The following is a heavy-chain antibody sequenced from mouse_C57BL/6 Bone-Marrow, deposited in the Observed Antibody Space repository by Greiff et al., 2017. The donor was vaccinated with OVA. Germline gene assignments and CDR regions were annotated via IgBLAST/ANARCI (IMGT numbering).Heavy chain of an antibody. Sequence: EVQLQQSGPELVKPGASVKISCKASGYTFTDYYMNWVKQSHGKSLEWIGDINPNNGGTSYNQKFKGKATLTVDKSSSTAYMELRSLTSEDSAGYYCARARDYSNYGVMDYWGQGTSVTVSS. V-gene: IGHV1-26*01. D-gene: IGHD2-5*01. CDR2: INPNNGGT. J-gene: IGHJ4*01. CDR3: ARARDYSNYGVMDY. CDR1: GYTFTDYY.